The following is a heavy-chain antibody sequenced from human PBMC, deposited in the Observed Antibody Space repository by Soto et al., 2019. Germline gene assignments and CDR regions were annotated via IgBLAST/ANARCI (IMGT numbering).Heavy chain of an antibody. D-gene: IGHD2-15*01. J-gene: IGHJ4*02. CDR3: AKDGLFSHGTPPKTENQGCY. V-gene: IGHV3-23*01. CDR1: EFAFIGDP. CDR2: ISGSGGST. Sequence: GGSLRLSCVAAEFAFIGDPMSCNRQAPGKGLEWVSAISGSGGSTYYADSVKGRFTISRDNSKNTLYLQMNSLRAEDTAVYYCAKDGLFSHGTPPKTENQGCYWGQGTLVTVSS.